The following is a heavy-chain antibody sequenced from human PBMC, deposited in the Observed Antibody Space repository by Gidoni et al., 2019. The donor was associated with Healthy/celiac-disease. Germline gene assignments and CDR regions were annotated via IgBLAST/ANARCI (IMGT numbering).Heavy chain of an antibody. CDR3: ARLVGGDYDILTGYYKPHDY. D-gene: IGHD3-9*01. CDR2: IDSRGST. Sequence: QLQLQESGPGLVKPSATLSLTCTVSGCSISSSSSYLGWIRQPPGKGLEWIGSIDSRGSTFYNPSLKSRVTMSVDTSKNQFSLKLSSVTAADTAVYYCARLVGGDYDILTGYYKPHDYWGQGTLVTVSS. J-gene: IGHJ4*02. CDR1: GCSISSSSSY. V-gene: IGHV4-39*01.